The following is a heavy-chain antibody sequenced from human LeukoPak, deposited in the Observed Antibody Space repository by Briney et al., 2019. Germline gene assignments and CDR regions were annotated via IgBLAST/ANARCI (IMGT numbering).Heavy chain of an antibody. CDR2: ISSSSSAI. CDR3: ARDRAGPDY. Sequence: GGSLRLSCAASGFTFSSYAMNWLRQAPGKGXEWVSYISSSSSAIYYADSVKGRYTISRDNAKNSLYLQMNSLRDEDTAVYYCARDRAGPDYWGQGTLVTVSS. D-gene: IGHD3-10*01. CDR1: GFTFSSYA. J-gene: IGHJ4*02. V-gene: IGHV3-48*02.